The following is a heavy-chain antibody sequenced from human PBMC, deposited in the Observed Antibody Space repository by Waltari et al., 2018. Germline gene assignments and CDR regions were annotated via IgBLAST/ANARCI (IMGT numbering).Heavy chain of an antibody. J-gene: IGHJ4*02. CDR3: TRRVRGQWSFDY. Sequence: EVQLVESGGGLVQPGGSLKLSCAASGFTFSGSAMHWVRQASGKGLEWVGRIRSKANSYATAYAASVKGRFTISRDDSKNTAYLQMNSLKTEDTAVYYCTRRVRGQWSFDYWGQGTLVTVSS. D-gene: IGHD2-8*01. CDR1: GFTFSGSA. V-gene: IGHV3-73*02. CDR2: IRSKANSYAT.